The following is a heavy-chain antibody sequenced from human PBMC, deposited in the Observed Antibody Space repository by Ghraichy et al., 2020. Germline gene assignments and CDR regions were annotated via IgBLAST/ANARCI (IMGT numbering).Heavy chain of an antibody. J-gene: IGHJ4*02. Sequence: SETLSLTCTVSGDSIGSGSSSWSWIRQPPGKGLEWIGNLYHSESTYYNPSLKSRVTISVDRSKSQFSLRLSSVTAADTAVYYCARTSSYLPSYFDHWGQGTLVTVSS. CDR2: LYHSEST. CDR3: ARTSSYLPSYFDH. D-gene: IGHD2-2*01. V-gene: IGHV4-30-2*01. CDR1: GDSIGSGSSS.